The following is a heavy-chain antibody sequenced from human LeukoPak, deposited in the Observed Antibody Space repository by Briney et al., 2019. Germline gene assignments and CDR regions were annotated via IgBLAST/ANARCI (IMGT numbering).Heavy chain of an antibody. CDR3: ATVLMVRGVIVWFDP. D-gene: IGHD3-10*01. CDR2: FDPEDGET. Sequence: ASVKVSCKVSGYTLTELSMHWVRQAPGKGGEWMGGFDPEDGETIYAQKFQGRVTMTEDTSTDTAYMELSSLRSEDTAVYYCATVLMVRGVIVWFDPWGQGTLVTVSS. J-gene: IGHJ5*02. CDR1: GYTLTELS. V-gene: IGHV1-24*01.